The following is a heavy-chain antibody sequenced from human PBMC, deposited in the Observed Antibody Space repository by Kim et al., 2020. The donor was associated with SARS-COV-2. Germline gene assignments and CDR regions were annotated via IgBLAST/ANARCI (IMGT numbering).Heavy chain of an antibody. CDR2: ISGSGGST. D-gene: IGHD3-16*02. Sequence: GGSLRLSCAASGFTFSSYAMSWVRQAPGKGLEWVSAISGSGGSTYYADSVKGRFTISRDNSKNTLYLQINSLRAEDTAVYYCAKDRLGTGGVISAFDIWGQGTMVTVSS. CDR1: GFTFSSYA. V-gene: IGHV3-23*01. J-gene: IGHJ3*02. CDR3: AKDRLGTGGVISAFDI.